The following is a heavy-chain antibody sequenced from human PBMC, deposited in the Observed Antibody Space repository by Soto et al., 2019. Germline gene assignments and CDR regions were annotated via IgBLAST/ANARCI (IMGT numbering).Heavy chain of an antibody. Sequence: PSQTLSLTCAISGDSVSSNSAAWNWIRQSPSRGLEWLGRTYYGSKWYNDYAVSVKSRITINPDTSKNQFSLQLNSVTPEDTAVYYCARADRAALTAPYYYYGMDVWGQGTTVTVSS. CDR3: ARADRAALTAPYYYYGMDV. CDR1: GDSVSSNSAA. CDR2: TYYGSKWYN. D-gene: IGHD6-6*01. V-gene: IGHV6-1*01. J-gene: IGHJ6*02.